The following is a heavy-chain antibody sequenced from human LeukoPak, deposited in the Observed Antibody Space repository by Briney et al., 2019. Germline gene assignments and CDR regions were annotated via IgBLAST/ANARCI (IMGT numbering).Heavy chain of an antibody. CDR1: GFTFNNYV. CDR2: ISASAAMT. D-gene: IGHD1-26*01. J-gene: IGHJ4*02. Sequence: GGSLRLSCEASGFTFNNYVMTWVRHAPGKGLEWVSSISASAAMTYYADSVKGRFTVSRDNSNNRLYLHMSGLTAADTAVYYCAKDRSIGTYYTFDHWGQGSLVTVSS. V-gene: IGHV3-23*01. CDR3: AKDRSIGTYYTFDH.